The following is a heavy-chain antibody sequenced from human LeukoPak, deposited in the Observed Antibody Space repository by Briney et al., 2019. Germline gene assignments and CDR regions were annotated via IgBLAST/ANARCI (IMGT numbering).Heavy chain of an antibody. V-gene: IGHV1-18*01. D-gene: IGHD1-26*01. CDR3: ARSFIVGARYDY. CDR1: GYTFTSDG. CDR2: ISAYNGNT. Sequence: ASVKVSCKASGYTFTSDGVSWVRQAPGQGVEWMGWISAYNGNTNYAQKLQGRVTMTTDTSTSTAYMELRSLRSDDTAVYYCARSFIVGARYDYWGQGTLVTVSA. J-gene: IGHJ4*02.